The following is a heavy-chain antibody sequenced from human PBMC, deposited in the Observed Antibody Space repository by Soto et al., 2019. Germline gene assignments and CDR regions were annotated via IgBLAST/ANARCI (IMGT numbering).Heavy chain of an antibody. V-gene: IGHV1-2*02. CDR3: AREEGFRITMDRGRWFDP. Sequence: QIQLVQSGAEVKKPGASVKVSCRASGYTFTGYYLHWVRQAPGQGLEWMGWVNPISGDTSYAQKFQDRVIMTRDRSITTVHMELSRLRSDDTAVYYCAREEGFRITMDRGRWFDPWGQGTLVTVSS. D-gene: IGHD3-10*01. CDR2: VNPISGDT. J-gene: IGHJ5*02. CDR1: GYTFTGYY.